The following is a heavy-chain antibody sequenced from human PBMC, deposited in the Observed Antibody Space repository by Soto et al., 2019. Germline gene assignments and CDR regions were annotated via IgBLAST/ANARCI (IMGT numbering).Heavy chain of an antibody. CDR2: TSGSGAST. CDR3: AKAATITTLYYFDY. V-gene: IGHV3-23*01. CDR1: GFTFSSYA. Sequence: GGSLRLSCAASGFTFSSYAMSWVRQAPGKGLEWVSVTSGSGASTYYADSLKGRFTISRDNSKNTLYLQMNNLRAEDTAVYYCAKAATITTLYYFDYWGLGTLVTVSS. D-gene: IGHD4-4*01. J-gene: IGHJ4*02.